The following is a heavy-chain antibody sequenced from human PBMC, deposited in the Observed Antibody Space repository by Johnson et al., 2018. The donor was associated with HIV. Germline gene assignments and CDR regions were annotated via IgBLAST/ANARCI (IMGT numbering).Heavy chain of an antibody. D-gene: IGHD6-19*01. CDR1: GFTVSSNY. CDR3: ARRSDSSGWYGYAFDI. CDR2: ISSSGSTI. Sequence: QVKLVESWGGLVQPGGSLRLSCAASGFTVSSNYMSWVRQAPGKGLEWVSFISSSGSTIQYADSVKGRFTISRDNAKNTLYLQLNSLRAEDTAVYYCARRSDSSGWYGYAFDIWGQGTMVTVSS. V-gene: IGHV3-11*01. J-gene: IGHJ3*02.